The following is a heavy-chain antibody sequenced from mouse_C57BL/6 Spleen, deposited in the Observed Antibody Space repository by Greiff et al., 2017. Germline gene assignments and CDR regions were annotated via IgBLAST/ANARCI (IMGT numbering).Heavy chain of an antibody. J-gene: IGHJ3*01. V-gene: IGHV1-15*01. CDR1: GYTFTDYE. CDR3: TRSGYYVAWFAY. CDR2: IDPETGGT. Sequence: VQLQQSGAELVRPGASVTLSCKASGYTFTDYEMPWVKQTPVHGLEWIGAIDPETGGTAYNQKFKGKAILTADKSSSTAYMELRSLTSEDSAVYYCTRSGYYVAWFAYWGQGTLVTVSA. D-gene: IGHD2-3*01.